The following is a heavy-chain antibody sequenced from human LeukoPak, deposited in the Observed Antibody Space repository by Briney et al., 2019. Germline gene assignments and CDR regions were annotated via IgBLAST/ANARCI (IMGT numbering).Heavy chain of an antibody. CDR3: ARFGEPYYYYMDV. J-gene: IGHJ6*03. CDR2: IIPIFGTA. D-gene: IGHD3-10*01. Sequence: ASVKVSCKASGGTFSSYAISWVPQAPGQGLEWMGGIIPIFGTANYAQKFQGRVTITADKSTSTAYMELSSLRSEDTAVYYCARFGEPYYYYMDVWGKGTTVTVSS. CDR1: GGTFSSYA. V-gene: IGHV1-69*06.